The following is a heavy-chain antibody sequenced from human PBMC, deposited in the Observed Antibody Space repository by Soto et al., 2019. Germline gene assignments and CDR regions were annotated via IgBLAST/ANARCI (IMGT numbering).Heavy chain of an antibody. V-gene: IGHV1-18*01. Sequence: ASVKVSCKASGYTFTSYGISCVRQAPGQGLEWMGWISAYNGNTNYAQKLQGRVTMTTDTSTSTAYMELRSLRSDDTAVYYCARDSVVVVVADAFDIWGQGKMVTVSS. CDR3: ARDSVVVVVADAFDI. CDR2: ISAYNGNT. CDR1: GYTFTSYG. J-gene: IGHJ3*02. D-gene: IGHD2-15*01.